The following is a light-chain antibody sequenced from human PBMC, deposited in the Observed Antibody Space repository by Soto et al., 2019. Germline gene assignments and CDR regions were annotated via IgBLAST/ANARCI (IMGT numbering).Light chain of an antibody. Sequence: DIQMTQSPSTLSASVGDSVTLTCRASRSISTWLALYQQKPGKAPKLLIYRASILESGVPSRFSGSGFGTGFALTISSLQPDDFATYYCQQYETYWTFGQGTKVDIK. CDR3: QQYETYWT. CDR1: RSISTW. V-gene: IGKV1-5*03. J-gene: IGKJ1*01. CDR2: RAS.